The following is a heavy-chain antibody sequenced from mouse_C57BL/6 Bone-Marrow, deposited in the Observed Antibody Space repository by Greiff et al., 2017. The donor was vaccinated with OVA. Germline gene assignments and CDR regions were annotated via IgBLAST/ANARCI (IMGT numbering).Heavy chain of an antibody. J-gene: IGHJ2*01. CDR2: IDPEDGDT. D-gene: IGHD1-1*01. Sequence: EVQLQQSGAELVRPGASVKLSCTASGFNIKDYYMHWVKQRPEQGLEWIGRIDPEDGDTEYAPKFQGKATMTADTSSNTAYLQLSSLTSEDTADYYCTVHYYSLYFDYWGQGTTLTVSS. V-gene: IGHV14-1*01. CDR3: TVHYYSLYFDY. CDR1: GFNIKDYY.